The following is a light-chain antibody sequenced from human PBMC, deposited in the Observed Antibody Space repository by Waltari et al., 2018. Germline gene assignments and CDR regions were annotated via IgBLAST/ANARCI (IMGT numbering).Light chain of an antibody. CDR2: WAS. V-gene: IGKV4-1*01. CDR1: QSLLYSYNNKNS. Sequence: DIVMTQSPDSLAVSLGARATINCKSSQSLLYSYNNKNSLAWYQQKPGQPPKLLIYWASSRESGVPDRFSASGSGTDFTLTISSLQAEDVAVYYCQQYYSTPLTFGGGTKVEIK. CDR3: QQYYSTPLT. J-gene: IGKJ4*01.